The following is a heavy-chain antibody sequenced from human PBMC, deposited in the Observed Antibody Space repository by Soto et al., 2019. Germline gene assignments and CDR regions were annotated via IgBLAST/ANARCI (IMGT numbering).Heavy chain of an antibody. CDR1: GFTFSSYW. D-gene: IGHD2-8*01. CDR2: IKQDGGAK. CDR3: ASALHYTVYGVADY. J-gene: IGHJ4*02. Sequence: EVQLVESGGGLVQPGGSLRLSCAASGFTFSSYWMSWVRQAPGKGLEWVANIKQDGGAKYYVDSVKGRFTISRDNAKKSMYLQMNSLGVEATAVYYCASALHYTVYGVADYWGQGTLVTVSS. V-gene: IGHV3-7*05.